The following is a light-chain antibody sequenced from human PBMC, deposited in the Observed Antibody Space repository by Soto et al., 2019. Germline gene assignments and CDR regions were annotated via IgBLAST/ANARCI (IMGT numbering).Light chain of an antibody. Sequence: QSALTQPASVSGSPGQSITISCTGTSSDVGGYNYVSWYQQHPGKAPKLMIYDVSYRPSGVSNRFSGSKSGNTASLTMSGLQAEDEADYYCSSYTSSSTLVFGGGTKLTVL. V-gene: IGLV2-14*03. CDR2: DVS. CDR1: SSDVGGYNY. J-gene: IGLJ2*01. CDR3: SSYTSSSTLV.